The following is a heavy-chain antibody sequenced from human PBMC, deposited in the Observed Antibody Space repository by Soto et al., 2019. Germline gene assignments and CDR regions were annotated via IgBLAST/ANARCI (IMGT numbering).Heavy chain of an antibody. CDR3: ARDLESCGGDCYPNREPFGY. D-gene: IGHD2-21*01. CDR1: GFTFSSYS. Sequence: EVQLVESGGGLVKPGGSLRLSCAASGFTFSSYSMNWVRQAPGKGLEWVSSISSSSSYIYYADSVKGRFTISRDNAKNSLYLQMNSLRAEDTAVYYCARDLESCGGDCYPNREPFGYWGQGTLVTVSS. J-gene: IGHJ4*02. CDR2: ISSSSSYI. V-gene: IGHV3-21*01.